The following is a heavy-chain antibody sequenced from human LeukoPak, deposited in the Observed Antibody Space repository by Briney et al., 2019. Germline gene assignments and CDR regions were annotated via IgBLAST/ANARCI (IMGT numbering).Heavy chain of an antibody. CDR3: ARGLVRLIDFDY. D-gene: IGHD6-19*01. CDR2: TNPNSGGT. V-gene: IGHV1-2*02. Sequence: ASVKVSCKASGYTFTGYYMHWVRQAPGQGLEWMGWTNPNSGGTDYAQKFQGRVTMTRDTSISTAYMELSRLRSDDTAVYYCARGLVRLIDFDYWGQGTLVTVSP. CDR1: GYTFTGYY. J-gene: IGHJ4*02.